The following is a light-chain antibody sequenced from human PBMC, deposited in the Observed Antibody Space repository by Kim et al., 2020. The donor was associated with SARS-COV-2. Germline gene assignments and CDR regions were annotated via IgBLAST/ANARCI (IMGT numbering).Light chain of an antibody. CDR3: SSYTRTTSLVV. V-gene: IGLV2-14*03. J-gene: IGLJ2*01. CDR2: DVS. CDR1: NSDVGGYDH. Sequence: QSALTQPVSVSGSPGQSVTISCTGTNSDVGGYDHVSWYQQHPGKAPKLMISDVSNRPSGVSNRFSGSKSGNTASLSISGLQAEDEADYYCSSYTRTTSLVVFGGGTQLTVL.